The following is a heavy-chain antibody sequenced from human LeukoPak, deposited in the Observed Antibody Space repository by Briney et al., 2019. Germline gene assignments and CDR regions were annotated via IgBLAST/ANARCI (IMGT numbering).Heavy chain of an antibody. CDR1: GGSFSGYY. D-gene: IGHD3-22*01. V-gene: IGHV4-34*01. CDR3: ARGGRSYYDSSGYYPSDY. CDR2: INHSGST. Sequence: ETLSLTCAVYGGSFSGYYWSWIRQPPGKGLEWIGEINHSGSTNYNPSLKSRATISVDTSKNQFSLKLSSVTAADTAVYYCARGGRSYYDSSGYYPSDYWGQGTLVTVSS. J-gene: IGHJ4*02.